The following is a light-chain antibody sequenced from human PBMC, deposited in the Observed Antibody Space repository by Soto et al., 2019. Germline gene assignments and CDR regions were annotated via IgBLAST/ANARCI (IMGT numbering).Light chain of an antibody. J-gene: IGKJ1*01. CDR1: QSVSSSY. V-gene: IGKV3-20*01. CDR2: GAS. Sequence: ENVLTQSPGTLSLSPGERATLSCRASQSVSSSYLAWYQQRPGQAPRLLLYGASSRATGIPDRFSGSGSGTDFTLTISRLEPEDFAVYYCQQYGSSPRTFGQGTKVDNK. CDR3: QQYGSSPRT.